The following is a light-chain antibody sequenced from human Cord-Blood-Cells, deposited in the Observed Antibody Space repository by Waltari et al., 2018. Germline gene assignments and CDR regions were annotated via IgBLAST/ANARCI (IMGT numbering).Light chain of an antibody. CDR1: SSDVGGYHY. Sequence: QSALTQPASVSGSPGQAITISCTGPSSDVGGYHYVSLYQQHPGKAPKLMIYDVSKRPSGVSNRFSGSKSGNTASLTISGLQAEDEADYYCSSYTSSSTLYVFGTGTKVTVL. J-gene: IGLJ1*01. V-gene: IGLV2-14*01. CDR3: SSYTSSSTLYV. CDR2: DVS.